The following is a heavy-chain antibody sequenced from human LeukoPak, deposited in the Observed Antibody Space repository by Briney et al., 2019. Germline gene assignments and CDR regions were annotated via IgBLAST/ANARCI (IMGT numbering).Heavy chain of an antibody. J-gene: IGHJ4*02. V-gene: IGHV3-13*01. CDR1: GFTFSRYD. Sequence: GGSLRLSCAASGFTFSRYDMHWVRQATGKRLEWVSAIDIAGDTYYPGSVKGRFTISRDNAKNSLYLQMNSLRAEDTAVYYCARGGGYCSGGSCYPPFDYWGQGTLVTVSS. D-gene: IGHD2-15*01. CDR3: ARGGGYCSGGSCYPPFDY. CDR2: IDIAGDT.